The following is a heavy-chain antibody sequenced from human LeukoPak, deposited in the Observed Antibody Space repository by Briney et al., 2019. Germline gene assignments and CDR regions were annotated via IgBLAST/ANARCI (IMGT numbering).Heavy chain of an antibody. V-gene: IGHV5-51*01. J-gene: IGHJ3*02. CDR3: VRLKYSNGLLNAFDI. CDR1: GYSFTSYW. Sequence: GESLRISCKGSGYSFTSYWIGWVRQMPGKGLEWMGIIYPGDSDTRYSPSFQGQVTISADKSISTAYLQWSSLKASDTAMYYCVRLKYSNGLLNAFDIWGQGTMVTVSS. CDR2: IYPGDSDT. D-gene: IGHD6-19*01.